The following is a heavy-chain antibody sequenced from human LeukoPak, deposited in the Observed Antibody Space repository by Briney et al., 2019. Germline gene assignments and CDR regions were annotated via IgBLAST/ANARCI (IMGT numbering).Heavy chain of an antibody. CDR1: GGSFSGYY. CDR3: ARRNIAVADYDAFDI. CDR2: IYYSGST. V-gene: IGHV4-59*08. Sequence: SETLSLTCAVYGGSFSGYYWSWIRQPPGKGLEWIGYIYYSGSTNYNPSLKSRVTISVDTSKNQFSLKLSSVTAADTAVYYCARRNIAVADYDAFDIWGQGTMVTVSS. J-gene: IGHJ3*02. D-gene: IGHD6-19*01.